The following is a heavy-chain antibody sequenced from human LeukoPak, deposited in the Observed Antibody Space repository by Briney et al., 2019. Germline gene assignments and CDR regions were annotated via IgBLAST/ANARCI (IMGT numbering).Heavy chain of an antibody. V-gene: IGHV3-66*01. D-gene: IGHD3-22*01. Sequence: GGSLRLSCAASGFTVSSNYMSWVRQAPGKGLESFSAIYSGGSTYYAESVNGRFTISGDNSKNTLYLQMNSMRAAETAVYYCARGYDSSGYYYGYDAFDIWGQGTMVTVSS. CDR3: ARGYDSSGYYYGYDAFDI. J-gene: IGHJ3*02. CDR1: GFTVSSNY. CDR2: IYSGGST.